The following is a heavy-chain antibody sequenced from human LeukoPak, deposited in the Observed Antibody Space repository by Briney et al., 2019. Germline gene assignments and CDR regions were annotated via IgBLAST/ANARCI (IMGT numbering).Heavy chain of an antibody. CDR3: AKDFMAVATILDY. CDR1: GFTFSTYW. V-gene: IGHV3-7*01. D-gene: IGHD5-12*01. Sequence: PGGSLRLSCAASGFTFSTYWMSWVRQAPGKGLEWVANIKEDGSGKYYVDSVKGRFTISRDNAKNSLYLQMNSLRAEDTAVYYCAKDFMAVATILDYWGQGTLVTVSS. J-gene: IGHJ4*02. CDR2: IKEDGSGK.